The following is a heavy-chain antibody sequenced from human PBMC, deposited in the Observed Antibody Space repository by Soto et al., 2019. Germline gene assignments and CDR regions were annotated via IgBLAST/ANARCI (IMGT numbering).Heavy chain of an antibody. D-gene: IGHD3-3*01. V-gene: IGHV1-2*02. CDR2: INPATGAA. CDR1: GYPVTAYY. Sequence: QLHLVQSGAVVKKPGASVTVSCSASGYPVTAYYMHWVRQAPGRGLEWMGGINPATGAAKYTQTCQGRFTMTRDTATSTVFMGLRGLTSGVKAVFYCARGGGVGVAGSAAFDMWGQGTLVTVSS. CDR3: ARGGGVGVAGSAAFDM. J-gene: IGHJ3*02.